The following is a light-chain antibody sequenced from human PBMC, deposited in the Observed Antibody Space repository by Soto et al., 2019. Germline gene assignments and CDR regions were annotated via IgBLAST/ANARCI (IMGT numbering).Light chain of an antibody. CDR2: TAS. CDR3: QKYNSALT. Sequence: DIQMTQSPSSLSASIGDTVAITCRASQYISNYLAWYQQTPGKVPKLLIYTASTLQSGVPSRFSGSGSGTDFTLTISSLQPEDVATYYCQKYNSALTFGQGTRLEIK. V-gene: IGKV1-27*01. J-gene: IGKJ5*01. CDR1: QYISNY.